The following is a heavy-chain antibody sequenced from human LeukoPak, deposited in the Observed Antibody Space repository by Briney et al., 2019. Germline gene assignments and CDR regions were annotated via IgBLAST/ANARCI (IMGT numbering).Heavy chain of an antibody. V-gene: IGHV3-30*04. CDR3: ARDPSDILTYFDY. CDR1: GFTFSSYA. CDR2: ISYDGSSK. J-gene: IGHJ4*02. Sequence: GGSLGLSCAASGFTFSSYAMHWVRQAPGKGLEWVAVISYDGSSKYYADSVKGRFTISRDNSKNTLYLQMNSLRAEDTAVYYCARDPSDILTYFDYWGQGTLVTVSS. D-gene: IGHD3-9*01.